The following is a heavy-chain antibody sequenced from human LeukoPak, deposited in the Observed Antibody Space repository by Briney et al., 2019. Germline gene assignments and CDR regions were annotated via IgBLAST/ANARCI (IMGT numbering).Heavy chain of an antibody. CDR3: AKDPSSGYDDGDAFDI. Sequence: GGSLRLSCAASGFTFSNYGMNWARQAPGRGLEWVSGITSGGGGTYYADPVKGRFTISRDNSKNTLYLQMNSLRAEDTALYYCAKDPSSGYDDGDAFDIWGQGTMVTVSS. D-gene: IGHD3-10*01. CDR2: ITSGGGGT. J-gene: IGHJ3*02. V-gene: IGHV3-23*01. CDR1: GFTFSNYG.